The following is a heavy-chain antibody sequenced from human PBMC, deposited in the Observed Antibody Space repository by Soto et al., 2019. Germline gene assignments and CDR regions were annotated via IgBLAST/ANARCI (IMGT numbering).Heavy chain of an antibody. V-gene: IGHV1-18*01. J-gene: IGHJ4*02. CDR3: AREPNYFDY. Sequence: QVQLVQSGAEVKKPGASVKVSCKASGYTFTSYGISWVRQAPGQGLEWKGWSSAYNGNTKYAQKLQGRVTMTTDTSTSTADMELRSLRTDDTAVYYCAREPNYFDYWGQGTLVTVSS. CDR2: SSAYNGNT. CDR1: GYTFTSYG.